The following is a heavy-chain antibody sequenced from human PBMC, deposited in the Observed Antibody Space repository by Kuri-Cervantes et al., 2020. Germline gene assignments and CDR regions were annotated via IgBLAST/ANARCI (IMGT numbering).Heavy chain of an antibody. Sequence: SETLSLTSAVYGRSFSGFFWGWIRQPPGKGLEWIGEIYHSGSTIYNPSLKSRVTISVDTSKNQFSLKLSPVTAADTAVYYCARSYLLLWSRELLTYFDYWGQGTLVTVSS. D-gene: IGHD3-10*01. CDR3: ARSYLLLWSRELLTYFDY. V-gene: IGHV4-34*01. J-gene: IGHJ4*02. CDR1: GRSFSGFF. CDR2: IYHSGST.